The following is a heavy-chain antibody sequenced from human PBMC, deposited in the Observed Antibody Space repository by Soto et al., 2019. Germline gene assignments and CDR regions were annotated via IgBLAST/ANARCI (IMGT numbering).Heavy chain of an antibody. Sequence: EVQLVESGGGLVQPGGSLRLSCAASGFTFSDHYMEWVRQAPGKGMEWVGRIRNKANSYTTEYGASVKGRFTISRDDSKNSLSLQMNSLKTEDTAVYYCASAWFRELKYFDYWGQGTLVTVSS. CDR3: ASAWFRELKYFDY. D-gene: IGHD3-10*01. CDR2: IRNKANSYTT. V-gene: IGHV3-72*01. CDR1: GFTFSDHY. J-gene: IGHJ4*02.